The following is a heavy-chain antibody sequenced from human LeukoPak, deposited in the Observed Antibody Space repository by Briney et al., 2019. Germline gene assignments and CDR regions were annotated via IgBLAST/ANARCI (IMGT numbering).Heavy chain of an antibody. CDR3: VRDSDVGATFFDY. V-gene: IGHV3-30-3*01. CDR1: GFIFTNYA. CDR2: ISYDGNNK. J-gene: IGHJ4*02. D-gene: IGHD1-26*01. Sequence: GGSLRLSCAASGFIFTNYAMHWVRQAPGKGLEWVAVISYDGNNKYYVDSVKGRFTVSRDNSKNTLYLQMNSLRAEDTAVYYCVRDSDVGATFFDYWGQGTLVTVSS.